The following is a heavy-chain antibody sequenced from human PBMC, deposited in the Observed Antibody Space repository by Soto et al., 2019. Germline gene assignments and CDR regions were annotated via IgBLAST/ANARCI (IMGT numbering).Heavy chain of an antibody. CDR2: ISACNGNT. V-gene: IGHV1-18*01. CDR1: GYTFTSYG. Sequence: GASVKVSCKASGYTFTSYGISWVRQAPGQGLEWMGWISACNGNTKYSQKFQGRVTITRDTSASTAYMELSSLRSEDTAVYYCARSNWDWYFDLWGRGTLVTVSS. CDR3: ARSNWDWYFDL. D-gene: IGHD7-27*01. J-gene: IGHJ2*01.